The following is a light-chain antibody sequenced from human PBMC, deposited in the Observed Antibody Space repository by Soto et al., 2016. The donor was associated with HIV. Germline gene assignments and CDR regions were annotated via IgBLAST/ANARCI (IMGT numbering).Light chain of an antibody. V-gene: IGLV3-21*02. J-gene: IGLJ2*01. Sequence: SYVLTQPPSVPVAPGQTATMTCGGDNIGGRSVHWYQQRPGQAPVLVVYDDSDRPSGIPERFSGSNSGNTATLTISRVEAGDEADYYCQVWDSFXDHVIFGGGTKLTV. CDR3: QVWDSFXDHVI. CDR1: NIGGRS. CDR2: DDS.